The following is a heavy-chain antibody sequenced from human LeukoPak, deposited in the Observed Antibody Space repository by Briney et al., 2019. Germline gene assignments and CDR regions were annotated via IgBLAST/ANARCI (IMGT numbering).Heavy chain of an antibody. D-gene: IGHD4-17*01. V-gene: IGHV4-59*08. CDR1: GGSISSYY. J-gene: IGHJ3*02. Sequence: SETLSLTCTVSGGSISSYYWSWIRQPPGKGLEWIGYIYYSGSTNYNPSLKSRVTISVDTSKNQFSLKLSSVTAADTAVYYCATPVVSTVTPRDAFDIWGQGTMVTVSS. CDR2: IYYSGST. CDR3: ATPVVSTVTPRDAFDI.